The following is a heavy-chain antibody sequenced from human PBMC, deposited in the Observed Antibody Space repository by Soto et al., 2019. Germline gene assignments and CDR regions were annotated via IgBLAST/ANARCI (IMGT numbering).Heavy chain of an antibody. J-gene: IGHJ5*02. V-gene: IGHV4-59*08. D-gene: IGHD1-7*01. CDR1: GGSISSYY. Sequence: PSETLSLTCTVSGGSISSYYWSWIRQPPGKGLEWIGYIYYSGSTNYNPSLKSRVTISVDTSKNQFSLKLSSVTAAATAVYYCARFGWHYELKGSAPWGKGPLVPVS. CDR2: IYYSGST. CDR3: ARFGWHYELKGSAP.